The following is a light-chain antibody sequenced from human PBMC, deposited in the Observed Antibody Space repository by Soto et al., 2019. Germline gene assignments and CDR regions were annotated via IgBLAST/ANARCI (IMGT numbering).Light chain of an antibody. CDR1: SSNIGSNT. Sequence: QSVLTQPPSASGTPGQTVTISCSGSSSNIGSNTVNWYQQLPGTAPKLLMYGNDQRPPGVPDRFSGSTSGTSASLAVSGLQSEDEADYYCAVWDGSLNGVVFGEGTRVTVL. CDR3: AVWDGSLNGVV. V-gene: IGLV1-44*01. CDR2: GND. J-gene: IGLJ2*01.